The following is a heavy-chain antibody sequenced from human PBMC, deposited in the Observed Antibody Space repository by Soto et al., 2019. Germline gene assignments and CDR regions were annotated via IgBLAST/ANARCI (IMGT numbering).Heavy chain of an antibody. V-gene: IGHV3-48*01. CDR1: GFPFGGYP. D-gene: IGHD6-19*01. Sequence: GGSLRLSCAASGFPFGGYPMFWVRQAPGRGLEWVSYISSSSSTIYYADSVKGRFTISRDNAKNSLYLQMNSLRAEDTAVYYCARVSWTAGSFDIWGQGTMVTV. J-gene: IGHJ3*02. CDR2: ISSSSSTI. CDR3: ARVSWTAGSFDI.